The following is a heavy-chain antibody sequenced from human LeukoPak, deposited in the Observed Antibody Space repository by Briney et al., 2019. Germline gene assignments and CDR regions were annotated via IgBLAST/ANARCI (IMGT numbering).Heavy chain of an antibody. CDR2: VHLSGAT. Sequence: SETLSLTCAVSGGSITTTNWWSWVRQPPGKGLEWIGEVHLSGATNYNPSLESRVSMSIDKSKNHLSLEVTSVTAADTAIYYCTRESGAFSPFGFWGQGTLLTVSS. CDR1: GGSITTTNW. CDR3: TRESGAFSPFGF. D-gene: IGHD1-26*01. V-gene: IGHV4-4*02. J-gene: IGHJ4*02.